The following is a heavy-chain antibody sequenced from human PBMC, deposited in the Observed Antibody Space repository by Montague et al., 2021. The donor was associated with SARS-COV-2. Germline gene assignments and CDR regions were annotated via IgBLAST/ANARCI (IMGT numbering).Heavy chain of an antibody. CDR1: AGSIRDYY. V-gene: IGHV4-4*07. Sequence: SQTLSLTCAVSAGSIRDYYWSWIRQPAGKGLEWIGRIYTTGSSDYRPSLQSRVTMSVDTSKNQVSLRLMSVTAADTALYYCARERSYLYWYFDLWGRGTLVTVSS. J-gene: IGHJ2*01. CDR3: ARERSYLYWYFDL. CDR2: IYTTGSS.